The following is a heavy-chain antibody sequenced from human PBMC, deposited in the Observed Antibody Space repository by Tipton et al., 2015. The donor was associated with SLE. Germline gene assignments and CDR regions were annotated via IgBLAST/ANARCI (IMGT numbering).Heavy chain of an antibody. CDR1: GGSIGSSY. Sequence: TLSLTCTVSGGSIGSSYWNWIRQSPGKGLEWIGYIFTSGGATNNPPLKSRVTISVDTSMNQFSLKMNLMSAADTAVYFCARGDIVPTLFDYWGQGALVTVSS. V-gene: IGHV4-4*08. CDR3: ARGDIVPTLFDY. D-gene: IGHD5-12*01. CDR2: IFTSGGA. J-gene: IGHJ4*02.